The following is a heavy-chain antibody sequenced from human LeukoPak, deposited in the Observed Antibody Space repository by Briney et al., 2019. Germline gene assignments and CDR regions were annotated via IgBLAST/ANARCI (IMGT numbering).Heavy chain of an antibody. CDR1: GFTFSSYS. J-gene: IGHJ4*02. Sequence: GGSLRLSCAASGFTFSSYSMNWVRQAPGKGLEWVSSISSRSYIYYADSVKGRFTISRDNAKNSLYLQMNSLRAEDTAVYYCARDLIAAAGTGNKDYWGQGTLVTVSS. CDR2: ISSRSYI. CDR3: ARDLIAAAGTGNKDY. D-gene: IGHD6-13*01. V-gene: IGHV3-21*01.